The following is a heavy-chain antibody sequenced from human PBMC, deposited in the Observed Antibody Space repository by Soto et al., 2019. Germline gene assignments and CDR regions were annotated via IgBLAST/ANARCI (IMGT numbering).Heavy chain of an antibody. V-gene: IGHV4-30-2*01. D-gene: IGHD2-15*01. CDR3: AREVVAATGGMDV. CDR1: GGSISSGGYS. CDR2: IYHSGST. Sequence: QLQLQESGSGLVKPSQTLSLTCAVSGGSISSGGYSWSWIRQPPGKGLEWIGYIYHSGSTYYNPSLKGRVTISVDRSKNQFPLKLSSVTAADTAVYYCAREVVAATGGMDVWGQGTTVTVSS. J-gene: IGHJ6*02.